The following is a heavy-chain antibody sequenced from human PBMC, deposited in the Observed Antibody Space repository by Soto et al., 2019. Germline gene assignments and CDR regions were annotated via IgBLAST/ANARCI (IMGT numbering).Heavy chain of an antibody. CDR1: GFTFSSYT. CDR2: ISNNGINK. J-gene: IGHJ4*02. Sequence: QVQLVESGGGVVQPGRSLRLSCAASGFTFSSYTMYWVREGPGKGLEWVAGISNNGINKDYADSVKGRFIVSRDNSKNTPKLQNNSLRRDDSAIYYCAREWSISVGAPGYWGQGTLVTVSS. V-gene: IGHV3-30-3*01. CDR3: AREWSISVGAPGY. D-gene: IGHD6-19*01.